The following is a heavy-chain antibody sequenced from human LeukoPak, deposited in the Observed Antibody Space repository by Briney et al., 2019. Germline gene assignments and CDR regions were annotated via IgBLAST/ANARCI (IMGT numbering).Heavy chain of an antibody. J-gene: IGHJ5*02. CDR2: ISSDGSNT. Sequence: GGSLRLSCAASGFTVSSFWMHWVRKAPGKGLVWVSRISSDGSNTYYADSVKGRFTISRDTAMNTLYLHMHSLREEDTANYYCTRGRGAYGWFDPWGQGTQVTVSS. CDR3: TRGRGAYGWFDP. D-gene: IGHD3-10*01. CDR1: GFTVSSFW. V-gene: IGHV3-74*01.